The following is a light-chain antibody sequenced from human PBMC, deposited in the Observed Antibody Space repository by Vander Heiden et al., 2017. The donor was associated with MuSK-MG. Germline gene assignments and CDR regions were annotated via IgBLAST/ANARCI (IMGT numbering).Light chain of an antibody. CDR1: TSNIASNT. Sequence: QSVLTQPPSASGTPGQRVTISCSGSTSNIASNTVNWYQQLPGTAPKLLIYSSNKRPSGVPDRFSGSKSGTSASLAISGLQSEDEADYYCAAWDDSLNGRVFGGGTKLTVL. CDR2: SSN. V-gene: IGLV1-44*01. CDR3: AAWDDSLNGRV. J-gene: IGLJ3*02.